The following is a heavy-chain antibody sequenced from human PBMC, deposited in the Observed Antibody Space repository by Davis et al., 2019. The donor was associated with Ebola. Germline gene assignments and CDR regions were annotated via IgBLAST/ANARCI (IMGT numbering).Heavy chain of an antibody. CDR2: FSASEGHT. J-gene: IGHJ6*03. V-gene: IGHV3-23*01. CDR3: AKETNYYMDV. Sequence: GESLKISCAASGFTFSNYDMSWVRHVPGKGLEWVSTFSASEGHTHYSDSVRGRFTISRDNSKNTLYLQMNRLRAEDTAVYYCAKETNYYMDVWGKGTTVTVSS. CDR1: GFTFSNYD.